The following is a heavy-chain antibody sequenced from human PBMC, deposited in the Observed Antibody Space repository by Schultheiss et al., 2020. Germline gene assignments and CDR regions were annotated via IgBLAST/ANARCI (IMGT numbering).Heavy chain of an antibody. V-gene: IGHV4-34*01. Sequence: SETLSLTCAVYGGSFSGYYWSWIRQPPGKGLEWIGEINHSGSTNYNPSLKSRVTISVDTSKNQFSLKLSSVTAADTAVYYCARGDGFNPDWGQGTLVTVSS. CDR1: GGSFSGYY. D-gene: IGHD5-24*01. CDR3: ARGDGFNPD. CDR2: INHSGST. J-gene: IGHJ4*02.